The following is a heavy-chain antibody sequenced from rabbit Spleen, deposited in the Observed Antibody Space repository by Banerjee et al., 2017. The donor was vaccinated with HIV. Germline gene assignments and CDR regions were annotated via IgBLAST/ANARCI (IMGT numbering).Heavy chain of an antibody. CDR1: GFSFSSNYY. CDR2: IYVGGIGST. Sequence: QSLEESGGDLVKPGASLTLTCTASGFSFSSNYYICWVRQAPGKGLEWTACIYVGGIGSTYYASWAEGRFTISTTSSTTLTLQMTSLTAADTATYFCARDLPGVIGWNFNLWGPGTLVTVS. V-gene: IGHV1S40*01. D-gene: IGHD1-1*01. J-gene: IGHJ4*01. CDR3: ARDLPGVIGWNFNL.